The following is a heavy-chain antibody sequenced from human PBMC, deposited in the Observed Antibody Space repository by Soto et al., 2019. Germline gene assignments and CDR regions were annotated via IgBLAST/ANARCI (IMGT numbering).Heavy chain of an antibody. CDR1: DFTFSSYG. Sequence: QVQLVESGGGVVQPGRSLTLSGAASDFTFSSYGIHWVRQAPGKGLEWVAVISYDGSNKQYGDSVKGRFTMSRDNSKNTVHLQMNSLRVEDTAVYYCAKDTYYHDSSGYYVFDYWGQGTLVTVSS. CDR2: ISYDGSNK. D-gene: IGHD3-22*01. J-gene: IGHJ4*02. CDR3: AKDTYYHDSSGYYVFDY. V-gene: IGHV3-30*18.